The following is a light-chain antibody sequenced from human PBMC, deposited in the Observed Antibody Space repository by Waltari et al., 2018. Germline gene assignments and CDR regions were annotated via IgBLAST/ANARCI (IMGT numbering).Light chain of an antibody. CDR2: DAS. V-gene: IGKV3D-15*01. CDR1: QSVGSN. CDR3: QQCNYWPPAIT. J-gene: IGKJ5*01. Sequence: EIVMTQSPATLSVSPGERATLSCRASQSVGSNLAWYQQKPGQAPRLLIYDASTRATGVPARFSGSGSGTDFTLTISSLQSEDFAIYYCQQCNYWPPAITFGQGTRLEIK.